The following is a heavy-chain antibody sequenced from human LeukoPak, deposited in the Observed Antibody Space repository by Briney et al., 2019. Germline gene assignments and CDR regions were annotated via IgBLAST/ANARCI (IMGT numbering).Heavy chain of an antibody. CDR3: AKTITMVRGVIIVYYYYGMDV. CDR2: IIPIFGTA. J-gene: IGHJ6*02. Sequence: ASVKVSCKASGGTLSSYAISWVRQAPGQGLEWMGGIIPIFGTANYAQKFQGRVTITADESTSTAYMELSSLRSEDTAVYYCAKTITMVRGVIIVYYYYGMDVWGQGTTVTVSS. D-gene: IGHD3-10*01. V-gene: IGHV1-69*13. CDR1: GGTLSSYA.